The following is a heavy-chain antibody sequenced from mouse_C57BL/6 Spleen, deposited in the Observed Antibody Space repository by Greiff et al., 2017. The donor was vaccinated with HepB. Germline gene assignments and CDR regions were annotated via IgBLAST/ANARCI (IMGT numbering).Heavy chain of an antibody. D-gene: IGHD1-1*01. CDR1: GYTFTSYW. Sequence: VQLQQSGTVLARPGASVKMSCKTSGYTFTSYWMHWVKQRPGQGLEWIGAIYPGNSDTSYNQKFKGKAKLTAVTSASTAYMELSSLTNEDSAVYYCTRGTTVVAYFDVWGTGTTVTVSS. V-gene: IGHV1-5*01. CDR2: IYPGNSDT. CDR3: TRGTTVVAYFDV. J-gene: IGHJ1*03.